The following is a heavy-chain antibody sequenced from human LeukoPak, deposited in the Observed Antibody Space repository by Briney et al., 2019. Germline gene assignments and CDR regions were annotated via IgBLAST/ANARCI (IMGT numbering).Heavy chain of an antibody. CDR1: GGSFSGYY. Sequence: PSETLSLTCAVYGGSFSGYYWSWIRQPPGKGLEWIGEINHSGSTNYNPSLTSRVTISVDTSKNQFSLKLSSVTAADTAVYHCARGPLLWFGEPHSKHPPWFDPWGQGTLVTVSS. V-gene: IGHV4-34*01. D-gene: IGHD3-10*01. CDR3: ARGPLLWFGEPHSKHPPWFDP. CDR2: INHSGST. J-gene: IGHJ5*02.